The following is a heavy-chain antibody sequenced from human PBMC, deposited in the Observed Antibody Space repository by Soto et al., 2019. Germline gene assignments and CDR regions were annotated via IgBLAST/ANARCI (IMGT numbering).Heavy chain of an antibody. D-gene: IGHD2-2*01. CDR3: ARAFGSTMPSLF. V-gene: IGHV4-59*01. CDR1: GGYISSYY. Sequence: PSETLSLTCTVSGGYISSYYWTWIRQPPGKGLEWIGYIYYSGSTNYNPSLKSRVTVSIDTSKNQFSLKLSSVTAADTAVYYCARAFGSTMPSLFWGQGTLVTVSS. J-gene: IGHJ4*02. CDR2: IYYSGST.